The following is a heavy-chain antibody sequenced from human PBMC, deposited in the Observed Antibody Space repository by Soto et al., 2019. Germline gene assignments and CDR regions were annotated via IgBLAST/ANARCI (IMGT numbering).Heavy chain of an antibody. Sequence: GGSLRLSCAASGFTFSSYAMHWVRQAPGKGLEWVAVISYDGSNKYYADSVKGRFTISRDNSKNTLYLQMNSLRAEDTAVYYCARDLQTYIAVAPYDAFDIWGQGTMVTVSS. CDR3: ARDLQTYIAVAPYDAFDI. CDR2: ISYDGSNK. CDR1: GFTFSSYA. V-gene: IGHV3-30-3*01. D-gene: IGHD6-19*01. J-gene: IGHJ3*02.